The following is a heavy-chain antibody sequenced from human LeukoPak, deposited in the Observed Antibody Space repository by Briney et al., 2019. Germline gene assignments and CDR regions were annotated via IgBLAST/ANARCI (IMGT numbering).Heavy chain of an antibody. Sequence: GESLKISCKHSGYSFANYWIGWVRQMPGKGLEWIGIIYPGDSDTRYSPSFQGQVTMSVDKSISTAYLQWNSLKASDTAMYYCARHRIAVAGTGYFDYWGQGTLVTVSS. CDR1: GYSFANYW. CDR3: ARHRIAVAGTGYFDY. J-gene: IGHJ4*02. D-gene: IGHD6-19*01. CDR2: IYPGDSDT. V-gene: IGHV5-51*01.